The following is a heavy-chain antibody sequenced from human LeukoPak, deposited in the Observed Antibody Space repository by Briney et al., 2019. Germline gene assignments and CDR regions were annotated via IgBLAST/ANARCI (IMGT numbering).Heavy chain of an antibody. CDR3: ARAPRRSSSGVYYYGMDV. V-gene: IGHV3-33*01. J-gene: IGHJ6*02. D-gene: IGHD6-6*01. CDR2: IWYDGSNK. Sequence: GGSLRLSCAASGFTFSSYGMPWVRQAPGKGLEWVAVIWYDGSNKYYADSVKGRFTISRDNSRNTLYLQMNSLRAEDTAVYYCARAPRRSSSGVYYYGMDVWGQGTTVTVSS. CDR1: GFTFSSYG.